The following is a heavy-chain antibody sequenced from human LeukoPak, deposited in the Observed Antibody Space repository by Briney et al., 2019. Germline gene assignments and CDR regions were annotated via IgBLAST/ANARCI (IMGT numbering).Heavy chain of an antibody. D-gene: IGHD3-22*01. CDR1: GGSISSYY. CDR2: IYYSGST. CDR3: ARGIGDYYPTPNWFDP. J-gene: IGHJ5*02. Sequence: PSETLSLTCTVSGGSISSYYWSWIRQHPGKGLEWIGYIYYSGSTYYNPSLKSRVTISVDTSKNQFSLKLSSVTAADTAVYYCARGIGDYYPTPNWFDPWGQGTLVTVSS. V-gene: IGHV4-59*06.